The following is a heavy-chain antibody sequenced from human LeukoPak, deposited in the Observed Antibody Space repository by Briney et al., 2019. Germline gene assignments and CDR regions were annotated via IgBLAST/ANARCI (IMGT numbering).Heavy chain of an antibody. V-gene: IGHV4-30-4*01. CDR1: GGSISSGDYY. Sequence: ASETLSLTCTVSGGSISSGDYYWSWLRQPPGKGLEWIGYIYYSGSTYYNPSLKSRVTISVDTSKNQFSLKLSSVTAADTAVYYCAAYPLAAAGTAPFDYWGQGTLVTVSS. CDR3: AAYPLAAAGTAPFDY. CDR2: IYYSGST. J-gene: IGHJ4*02. D-gene: IGHD6-13*01.